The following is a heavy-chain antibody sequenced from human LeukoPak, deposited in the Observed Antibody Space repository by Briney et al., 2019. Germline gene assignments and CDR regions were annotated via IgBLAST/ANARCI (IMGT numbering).Heavy chain of an antibody. D-gene: IGHD2-2*01. J-gene: IGHJ6*02. V-gene: IGHV3-23*01. CDR2: ISGSGGST. CDR3: ASSVPAAKFYYYGMDV. CDR1: GFTFSSYA. Sequence: GGSLRLSCAASGFTFSSYAMSWVRQAPGKGLEWVSAISGSGGSTYYADSVKGRFTISRDNAKNSLYLQMNSLRAEDTAVYYCASSVPAAKFYYYGMDVWGQGTTVTVSS.